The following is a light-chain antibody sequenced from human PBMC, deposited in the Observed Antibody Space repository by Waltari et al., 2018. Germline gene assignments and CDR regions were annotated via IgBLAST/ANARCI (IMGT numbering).Light chain of an antibody. CDR2: EVS. CDR1: SSGGP. CDR3: SSDAVSNNFYD. V-gene: IGLV2-8*01. Sequence: QSALTQPPSASGSPGQSVTISCTGTSSGGPVSWYQQLPGKAPKLLIYEVSKRPSGVPDRFSGSKSGNTASLTVSGLQAEDEGDYYCSSDAVSNNFYDFGSGTKVTVL. J-gene: IGLJ1*01.